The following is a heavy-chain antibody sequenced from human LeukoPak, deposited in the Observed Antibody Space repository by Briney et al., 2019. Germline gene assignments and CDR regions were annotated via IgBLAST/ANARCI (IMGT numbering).Heavy chain of an antibody. CDR2: IEQDGSEK. Sequence: PGGSLRLSCVASGFTFSSYWMSWVRQAPGKGLEWVANIEQDGSEKYYVDSVKGRFIISRDNAKNSLYLQMNSLRAEDTAVYYCAREAGIPPSTQQWPTSVDYWGQGTLVTVSS. CDR3: AREAGIPPSTQQWPTSVDY. CDR1: GFTFSSYW. V-gene: IGHV3-7*05. J-gene: IGHJ4*02. D-gene: IGHD5-18*01.